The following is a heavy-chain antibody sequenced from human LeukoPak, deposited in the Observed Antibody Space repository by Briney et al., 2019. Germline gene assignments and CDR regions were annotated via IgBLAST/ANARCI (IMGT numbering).Heavy chain of an antibody. Sequence: GGSLRLSCAVSGITLSNYGMRWVRQAPGKGLEWVAGISGSGGRTNYADSVKGRFTISRDNPKNTLYLQMNSLRAEDTAVYFCAQRGVVIRVILVGFHKEAYYFDSWGQGALVTVSS. V-gene: IGHV3-23*01. D-gene: IGHD3-22*01. J-gene: IGHJ4*02. CDR2: ISGSGGRT. CDR3: AQRGVVIRVILVGFHKEAYYFDS. CDR1: GITLSNYG.